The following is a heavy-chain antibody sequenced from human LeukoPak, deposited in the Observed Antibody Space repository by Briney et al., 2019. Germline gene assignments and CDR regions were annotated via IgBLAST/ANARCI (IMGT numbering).Heavy chain of an antibody. D-gene: IGHD1-14*01. V-gene: IGHV4-39*01. CDR1: GGSISSSSYY. J-gene: IGHJ6*03. Sequence: SETLSLTCTVSGGSISSSSYYWGWIRQPPGKGLEWIGSIYYSGSTYYNPSLKSRVTISVDTSKNQFSLKLSSVTAADTAVYYCARAGDYYYYMDVWGKGTTVTVSS. CDR3: ARAGDYYYYMDV. CDR2: IYYSGST.